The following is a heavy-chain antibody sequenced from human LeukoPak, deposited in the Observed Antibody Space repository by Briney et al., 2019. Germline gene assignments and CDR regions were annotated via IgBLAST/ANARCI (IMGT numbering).Heavy chain of an antibody. J-gene: IGHJ3*02. CDR1: GGSISSSNW. D-gene: IGHD1-26*01. CDR2: IYHSGST. CDR3: ARRNSGSYSVLVSDAFDI. V-gene: IGHV4-4*02. Sequence: SETLSLTCAVSGGSISSSNWWSWVRQPPGKGLEWIGEIYHSGSTNYNPSLKSRVTISVDKSKNQFSLKLSSVTAADTAVYYCARRNSGSYSVLVSDAFDIWGQGTMVTVSS.